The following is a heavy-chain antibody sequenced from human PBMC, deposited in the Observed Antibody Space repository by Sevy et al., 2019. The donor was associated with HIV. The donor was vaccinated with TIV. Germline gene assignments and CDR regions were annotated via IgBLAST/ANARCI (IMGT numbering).Heavy chain of an antibody. CDR3: AREGPEGGYSYELYYYGMDV. Sequence: GGSLRLSCAASGFTFSSYAMHWVRQAPGKGLEWVAVISYDRSNKYYADSVKGRFTISRDNSKNTLYLQMNSLRAEDTAVYYCAREGPEGGYSYELYYYGMDVWGQGTTVTVSS. D-gene: IGHD5-18*01. J-gene: IGHJ6*02. CDR1: GFTFSSYA. V-gene: IGHV3-30-3*01. CDR2: ISYDRSNK.